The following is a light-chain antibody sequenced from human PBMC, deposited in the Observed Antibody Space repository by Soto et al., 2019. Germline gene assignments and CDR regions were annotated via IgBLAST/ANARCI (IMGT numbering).Light chain of an antibody. CDR2: GAS. Sequence: EIVMTQSPATLSVSPGERATLSCRASQSVRSNLAWYQQKPGQAPRLLIYGASTRATGIPARFSGSGSGTEFTLTISSLQSEDFAVYYCQQYNNWPPWTFGQGTKGEIK. J-gene: IGKJ1*01. V-gene: IGKV3-15*01. CDR3: QQYNNWPPWT. CDR1: QSVRSN.